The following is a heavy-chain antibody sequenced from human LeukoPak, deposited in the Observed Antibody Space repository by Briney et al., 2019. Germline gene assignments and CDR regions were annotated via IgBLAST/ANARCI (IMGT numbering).Heavy chain of an antibody. Sequence: SETLSLTCTVSGGSISSYYWSWIRQPAGKGLEWIGRIYTSGSTNYNPSLKSRVTMSVDTSKNQFSLELSSVTAADTAVYYCARDLRVVPAAPDAFDIWGQGTMVTVSS. J-gene: IGHJ3*02. CDR1: GGSISSYY. V-gene: IGHV4-4*07. CDR2: IYTSGST. CDR3: ARDLRVVPAAPDAFDI. D-gene: IGHD2-2*01.